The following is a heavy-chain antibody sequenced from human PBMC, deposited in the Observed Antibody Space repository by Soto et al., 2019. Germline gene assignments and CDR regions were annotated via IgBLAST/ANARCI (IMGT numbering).Heavy chain of an antibody. Sequence: PGGSLRLSCAASGFTFNIYWMSWVRQAPGKGLEWVANINIDGSEKYYVDSVKGRFTISRDNAKNSLYLQMNRLRAEDTAVYYYARDGIGRYSSSWYYWGQGILVTVSS. CDR1: GFTFNIYW. CDR3: ARDGIGRYSSSWYY. J-gene: IGHJ4*02. D-gene: IGHD6-13*01. CDR2: INIDGSEK. V-gene: IGHV3-7*05.